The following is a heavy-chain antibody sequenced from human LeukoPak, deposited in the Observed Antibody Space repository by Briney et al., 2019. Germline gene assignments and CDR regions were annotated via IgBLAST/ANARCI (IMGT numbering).Heavy chain of an antibody. CDR3: ARTPNRFYDF. CDR1: GFTFSSYA. D-gene: IGHD1-14*01. Sequence: PGGSLRLSCAASGFTFSSYAFNWVRQAPGKGLEWVSGITMSGDSTYYADSVKGRFTISRDNSKNTLYLQMTSLRAEDTAPYYCARTPNRFYDFWGQGTLVTVSS. J-gene: IGHJ4*02. V-gene: IGHV3-23*01. CDR2: ITMSGDST.